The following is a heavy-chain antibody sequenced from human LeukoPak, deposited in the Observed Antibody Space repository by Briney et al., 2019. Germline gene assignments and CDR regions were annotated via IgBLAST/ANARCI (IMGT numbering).Heavy chain of an antibody. J-gene: IGHJ4*02. CDR1: GGSVNSYY. CDR2: IYYSGST. D-gene: IGHD3-10*01. Sequence: PSETLSLTCTVSGGSVNSYYWSWIRQPPGKGLEWIGYIYYSGSTSYNPSLKSRVTMSVDTSKNQLSLKVSSVTAADTAVYYCARGTDIRGYYFDYWGQGTLVTVSS. V-gene: IGHV4-59*02. CDR3: ARGTDIRGYYFDY.